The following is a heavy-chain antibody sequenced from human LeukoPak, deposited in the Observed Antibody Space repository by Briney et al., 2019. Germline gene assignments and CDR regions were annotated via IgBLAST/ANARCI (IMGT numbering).Heavy chain of an antibody. J-gene: IGHJ5*02. CDR1: GGTFSSYA. V-gene: IGHV1-69*01. CDR3: ARGDVHYYGSSRLENWFDP. Sequence: SVKVSCKASGGTFSSYAISWVRQAPGQGLEWMGGIIPIFGTANYAQKFQGRVTITADESTSTAYMELSSLRSEDTAVYYCARGDVHYYGSSRLENWFDPWGQGTLDTVSS. CDR2: IIPIFGTA. D-gene: IGHD3-10*01.